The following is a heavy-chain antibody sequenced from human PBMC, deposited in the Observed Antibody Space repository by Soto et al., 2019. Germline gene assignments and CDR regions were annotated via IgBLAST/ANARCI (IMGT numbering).Heavy chain of an antibody. V-gene: IGHV4-31*02. Sequence: LCGGSISSGGPYWSWIRQHPGKGLEWIGYIYYSGSTYYNPSLKSRVTMSVDTSKNQFSLKLSSVTAADTAVYYCARGEFWSGNDYWGQGTLVTVSS. CDR2: IYYSGST. CDR1: GGSISSGGPY. D-gene: IGHD3-3*01. CDR3: ARGEFWSGNDY. J-gene: IGHJ4*02.